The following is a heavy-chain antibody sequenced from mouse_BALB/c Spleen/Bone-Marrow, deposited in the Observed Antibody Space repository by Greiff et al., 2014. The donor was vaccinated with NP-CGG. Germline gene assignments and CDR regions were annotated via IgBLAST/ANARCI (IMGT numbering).Heavy chain of an antibody. V-gene: IGHV5-4*02. CDR1: GFTFRNFT. Sequence: EVMLVESGGGLGKPGGSRKLSWEASGFTFRNFTWFWVPQTPEKGLEGVATISDGGGYTDYPDSVWGRFTISRDNAKNNLYLQMSSLKSEDTAMYYCARSGERYGAMDYWGQGTSVNVFS. CDR3: ARSGERYGAMDY. J-gene: IGHJ4*01. CDR2: ISDGGGYT. D-gene: IGHD2-10*02.